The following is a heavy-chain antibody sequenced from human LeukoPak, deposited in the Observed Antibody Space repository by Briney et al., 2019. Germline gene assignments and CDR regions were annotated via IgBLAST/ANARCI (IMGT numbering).Heavy chain of an antibody. CDR2: ISSSGSTI. Sequence: PGGSLRLSCAASGFTFSSYEMNWVRQAPGKGLEWVSDISSSGSTIYYADSVEGRFTISRDNAKNSLYLQMNSLRAEDTAVYYCATSLSGWGSYHYMNVWGKGTTVTISS. D-gene: IGHD6-19*01. V-gene: IGHV3-48*03. J-gene: IGHJ6*03. CDR3: ATSLSGWGSYHYMNV. CDR1: GFTFSSYE.